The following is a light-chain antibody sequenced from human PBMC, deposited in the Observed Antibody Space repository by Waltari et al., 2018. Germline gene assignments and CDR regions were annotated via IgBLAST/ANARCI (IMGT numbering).Light chain of an antibody. CDR3: LQDYGYPLT. J-gene: IGKJ4*01. CDR2: GAS. CDR1: EGVRSE. Sequence: AIQMTQSPSPLSASVGDRVTTPCRASEGVRSEFAWYQQKPGKVPKLLIYGASSLQSGVPSRFSGSGSGTDFTLTISSLQPEDFATYYCLQDYGYPLTFGGGTKVEVK. V-gene: IGKV1-6*01.